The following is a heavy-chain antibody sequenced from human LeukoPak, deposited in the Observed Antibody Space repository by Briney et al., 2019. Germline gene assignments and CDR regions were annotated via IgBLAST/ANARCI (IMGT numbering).Heavy chain of an antibody. Sequence: QSGGSLRLSCAASGFTFSSYWMNWVRQAPGKGLEWVSYISRSGSTIYYADSVKGRFTISRDNVKNSLYLQMNSLRAEDTAVYYCAREAAYYFDYWGQGTLVTVSS. J-gene: IGHJ4*02. V-gene: IGHV3-48*04. CDR3: AREAAYYFDY. CDR1: GFTFSSYW. CDR2: ISRSGSTI.